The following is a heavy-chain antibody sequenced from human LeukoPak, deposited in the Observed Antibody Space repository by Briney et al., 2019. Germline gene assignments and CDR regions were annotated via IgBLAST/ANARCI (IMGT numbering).Heavy chain of an antibody. CDR2: IYHSGST. V-gene: IGHV4-38-2*02. D-gene: IGHD3-10*01. CDR3: ARHHPRGWDFDY. CDR1: GYSIGSGYY. Sequence: SETLSLTCTVSGYSIGSGYYWGWIRPPPGKGLEWIGSIYHSGSTYYNQSLKSRVTLSVDTPKNHFSLKLSSVTAAHTPVSYCARHHPRGWDFDYWGQGTLVTVSS. J-gene: IGHJ4*02.